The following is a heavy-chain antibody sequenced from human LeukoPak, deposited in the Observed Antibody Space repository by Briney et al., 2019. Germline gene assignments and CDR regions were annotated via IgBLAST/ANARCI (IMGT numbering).Heavy chain of an antibody. D-gene: IGHD3-10*01. CDR1: GFTFSSYA. V-gene: IGHV3-23*01. CDR2: ISGSGGST. Sequence: HPGGSLRLSCAASGFTFSSYAMSWVHQAPGKGLEWVSAISGSGGSTYYADSVKGRFTISRDNSKNTLYLQMNSLRAEDTAVYYCAKAYYGSGSDLDYWGQGTLVTVSS. CDR3: AKAYYGSGSDLDY. J-gene: IGHJ4*02.